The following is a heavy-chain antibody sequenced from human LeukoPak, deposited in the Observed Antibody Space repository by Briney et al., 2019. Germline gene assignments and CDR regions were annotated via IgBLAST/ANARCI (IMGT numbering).Heavy chain of an antibody. D-gene: IGHD3-10*01. CDR1: GGSISSYY. CDR2: IYYSGST. V-gene: IGHV4-59*12. J-gene: IGHJ5*02. CDR3: ARGLGFGDQGWFDP. Sequence: SETLSLTCTVSGGSISSYYWSWIRQPPGKGLEWIGYIYYSGSTNYNPSLKSRVTISVDTSKNQFSLKLSSVTAADTAVYYCARGLGFGDQGWFDPWGQGTLVTVSS.